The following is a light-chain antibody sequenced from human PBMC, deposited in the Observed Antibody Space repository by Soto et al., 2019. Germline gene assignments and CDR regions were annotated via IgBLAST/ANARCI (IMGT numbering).Light chain of an antibody. CDR1: SSDVGSYNL. J-gene: IGLJ2*01. Sequence: QSALTQPASVSGSPGRSITISCTGTSSDVGSYNLVSWYQQHPGKAPKLMIFEVSKRPSGVSNRFSGSKSGNTASLTISGLQPEDEADYYCCSYAGTGTYVVFGGGTKLTVL. CDR2: EVS. CDR3: CSYAGTGTYVV. V-gene: IGLV2-23*02.